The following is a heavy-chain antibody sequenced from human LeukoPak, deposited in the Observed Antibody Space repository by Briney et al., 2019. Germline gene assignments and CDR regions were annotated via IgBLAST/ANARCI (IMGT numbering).Heavy chain of an antibody. Sequence: ASVKVSCKASGYTFTGYYMHWVRQAPGQGLEWMGWINPNSGGTNYAQKFQGRVTMTRDTSISTAYMELSRLRSDDTAVYYCARGRVDTATVTRGEYNWFDPWGQGTLVTVSS. J-gene: IGHJ5*02. CDR2: INPNSGGT. D-gene: IGHD5-18*01. CDR3: ARGRVDTATVTRGEYNWFDP. V-gene: IGHV1-2*02. CDR1: GYTFTGYY.